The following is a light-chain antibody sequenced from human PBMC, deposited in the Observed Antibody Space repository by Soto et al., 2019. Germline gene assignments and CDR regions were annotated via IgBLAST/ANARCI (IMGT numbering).Light chain of an antibody. Sequence: DIQMTQSPSSLSASVGDRVTITCRASQGIRNYLAWYQQKPGKAPKLLIYAASTLQSGVPSRFSGSVSGTDFTLTISSLQPEDVATYYCQKYNSPPVTFGGGTKVAIK. J-gene: IGKJ4*01. V-gene: IGKV1-27*01. CDR1: QGIRNY. CDR3: QKYNSPPVT. CDR2: AAS.